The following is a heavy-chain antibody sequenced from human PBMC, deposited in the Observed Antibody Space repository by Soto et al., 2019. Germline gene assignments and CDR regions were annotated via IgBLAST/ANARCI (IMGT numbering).Heavy chain of an antibody. V-gene: IGHV1-18*01. J-gene: IGHJ4*02. CDR3: ARXXPPQDY. CDR2: IRPYNGNT. CDR1: GYTFTSYG. D-gene: IGHD3-10*01. Sequence: QVQLVQSGAEVKKPGASVKVSCKASGYTFTSYGISWVRQAPGQGLEWMGWIRPYNGNTNYAQKLQGRVTMTTDTXXXXXXXXXXXXXXXXXXXYYCARXXPPQDYWGQGTLVTVSS.